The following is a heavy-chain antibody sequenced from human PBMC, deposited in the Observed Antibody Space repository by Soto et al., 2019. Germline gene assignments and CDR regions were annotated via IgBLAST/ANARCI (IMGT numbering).Heavy chain of an antibody. J-gene: IGHJ4*02. Sequence: VQLQQSGAGLLKPSETLSLTCAVYGESFSGYIWTWIRQTPGKGLLWIGQINHSGSAYYNPSLKSRVTISVLTSNSQFSLELSSVTAADTAVYYCARGLITGSHYSGGWYYFDSWGQGTQVTVSS. D-gene: IGHD6-19*01. CDR1: GESFSGYI. CDR2: INHSGSA. V-gene: IGHV4-34*01. CDR3: ARGLITGSHYSGGWYYFDS.